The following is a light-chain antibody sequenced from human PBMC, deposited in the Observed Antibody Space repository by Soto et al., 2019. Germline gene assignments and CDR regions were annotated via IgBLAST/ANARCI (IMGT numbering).Light chain of an antibody. CDR1: QTILYGSNNKNH. V-gene: IGKV4-1*01. J-gene: IGKJ1*01. CDR2: WAS. CDR3: QQFYRSPT. Sequence: DIVLTQSPDSLAVSLGERTTINCKSIQTILYGSNNKNHLAWYQHRPGQPPKLLISWASSRESRVPDRFSGSGSGTDFTITINKLQAEGVAVYYDQQFYRSPTFGQGTKVEIK.